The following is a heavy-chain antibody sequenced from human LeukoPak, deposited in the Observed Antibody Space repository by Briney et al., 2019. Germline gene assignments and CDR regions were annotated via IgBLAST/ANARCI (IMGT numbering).Heavy chain of an antibody. Sequence: GASVKVSCKASGYTFTSYYMHWVRQATGQGLEWMGWMNPNSGNTGYAQKFQGRVTMTRNTSISTAYMELSSLRSEDTAVYYCASRPITNYYYYGMDVWGQGTTVTVSS. CDR3: ASRPITNYYYYGMDV. J-gene: IGHJ6*02. CDR1: GYTFTSYY. CDR2: MNPNSGNT. V-gene: IGHV1-8*02.